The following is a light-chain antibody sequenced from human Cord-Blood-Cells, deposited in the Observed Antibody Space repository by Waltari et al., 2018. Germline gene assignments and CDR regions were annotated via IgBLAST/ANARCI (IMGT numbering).Light chain of an antibody. V-gene: IGKV3-15*01. CDR1: QSVSSN. Sequence: EIVMTQSPATLSVSPGERATLSCRASQSVSSNLVWYQQKPGQAPRLLIYGASTRATGIPARFSGSGSGTEFTLTISSLQSEDFATYYCQQSYSTPYTFGQGTKLEIK. CDR3: QQSYSTPYT. J-gene: IGKJ2*01. CDR2: GAS.